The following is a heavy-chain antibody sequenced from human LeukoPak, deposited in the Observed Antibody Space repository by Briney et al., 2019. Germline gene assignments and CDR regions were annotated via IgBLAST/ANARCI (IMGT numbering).Heavy chain of an antibody. CDR1: GFTFSSYA. D-gene: IGHD6-13*01. V-gene: IGHV3-23*01. CDR3: AKDSRGGPDYLAAAGYYYGMDV. CDR2: LSGRGSNT. Sequence: PGGSLRLSCAASGFTFSSYAMSWVRQAPAKGLEWVSALSGRGSNTYYADSVKGRFTTSRDNSKNTLYLQMNSLRAEDTAVYYCAKDSRGGPDYLAAAGYYYGMDVWGQGTTVTVSS. J-gene: IGHJ6*02.